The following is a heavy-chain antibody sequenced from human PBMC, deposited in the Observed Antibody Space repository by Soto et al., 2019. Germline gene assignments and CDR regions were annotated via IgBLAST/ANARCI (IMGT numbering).Heavy chain of an antibody. J-gene: IGHJ4*02. CDR1: GYTFTTYA. D-gene: IGHD2-21*02. Sequence: ASVKVSCKASGYTFTTYAIHWVRQAPGQSPEWMGWINADNGDTKYSQKFQGRVTITRDTSASTAYMALSSLRSDDTAVYYCCVTVFAEYDHWGKGPQVPVSS. CDR2: INADNGDT. CDR3: CVTVFAEYDH. V-gene: IGHV1-3*01.